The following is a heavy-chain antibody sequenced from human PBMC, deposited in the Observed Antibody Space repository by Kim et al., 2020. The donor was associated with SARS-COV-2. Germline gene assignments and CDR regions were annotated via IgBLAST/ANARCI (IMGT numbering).Heavy chain of an antibody. CDR3: AKDGSHSSSWYSYYYGMDV. J-gene: IGHJ6*02. Sequence: GRFTISRDNSKNTLYLQMNSLRAEDKAVYYCAKDGSHSSSWYSYYYGMDVWGQGTTVTVSS. D-gene: IGHD6-13*01. V-gene: IGHV3-23*01.